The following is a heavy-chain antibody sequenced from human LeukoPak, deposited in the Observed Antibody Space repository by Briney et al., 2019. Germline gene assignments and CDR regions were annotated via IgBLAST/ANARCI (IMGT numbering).Heavy chain of an antibody. CDR2: TTYDGSDK. V-gene: IGHV3-30*02. CDR1: GFAFGNYA. D-gene: IGHD3-10*01. CDR3: AKDRANAWSSDY. Sequence: GGSLGLSCAASGFAFGNYAMYWVRQAPGKGLEWVAFTTYDGSDKYYADSVKGRFTISRDDSKNTLYLQMNSLRAEDTAVYYCAKDRANAWSSDYWGQGTLVTVSS. J-gene: IGHJ4*02.